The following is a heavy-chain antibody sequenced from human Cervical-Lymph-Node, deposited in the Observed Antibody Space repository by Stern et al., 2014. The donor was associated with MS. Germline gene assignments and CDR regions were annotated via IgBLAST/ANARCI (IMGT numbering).Heavy chain of an antibody. D-gene: IGHD6-19*01. V-gene: IGHV2-70*11. CDR3: ARSYSSAWYSLDY. J-gene: IGHJ4*01. CDR2: IDWDDDK. Sequence: SGPALVKPTQTLTLTCTFSGFSLSTSGMCVSWIRQPPGKALEWLARIDWDDDKYYISSLRTRLTISKDTSKNQVVLTMTSMDPVDTATYYCARSYSSAWYSLDYWGHGTLVTVSS. CDR1: GFSLSTSGMC.